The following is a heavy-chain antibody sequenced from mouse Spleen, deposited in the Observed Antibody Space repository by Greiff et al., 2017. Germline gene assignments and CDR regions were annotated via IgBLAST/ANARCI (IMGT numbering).Heavy chain of an antibody. J-gene: IGHJ4*01. D-gene: IGHD4-1*01. CDR3: ARDLTGTYYAMDY. CDR1: GFTFSSYA. Sequence: EVHLVESGGGLVKPGGSLKLSCAASGFTFSSYAMSWVCQTPEKRLEWVATISDGGSYTYYPDNVKGRFTISRDNAKNNLYLQMSHLKSEDTAMYYCARDLTGTYYAMDYWGQGTSVTVSS. V-gene: IGHV5-4*01. CDR2: ISDGGSYT.